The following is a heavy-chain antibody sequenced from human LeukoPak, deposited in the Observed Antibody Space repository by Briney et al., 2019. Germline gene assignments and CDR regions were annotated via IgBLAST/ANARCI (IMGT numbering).Heavy chain of an antibody. CDR1: GYTFTSYY. D-gene: IGHD6-13*01. CDR2: INPSGGST. Sequence: ASVKVSCKAFGYTFTSYYMHWVRQAPGQGLEWMGIINPSGGSTSYAQKFQGRVTMTRDTSTSTVYMELSSLRSEDTAVYYCARDPRYSSSWWSHDPEYYFDYWGQGTLVTVSS. CDR3: ARDPRYSSSWWSHDPEYYFDY. J-gene: IGHJ4*02. V-gene: IGHV1-46*01.